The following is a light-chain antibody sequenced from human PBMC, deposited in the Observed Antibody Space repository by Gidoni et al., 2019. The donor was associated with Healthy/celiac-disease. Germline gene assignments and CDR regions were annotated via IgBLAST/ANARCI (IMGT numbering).Light chain of an antibody. Sequence: SYELTQPPSVSVSPGQTASITCSGDKLGDKYASWYQQKPGQSPVVVIYQDSRRPSGIPERFSGSNSGNTATLTISGTQAMDEADYYCQAWDSSMAVFGGGTKLTVL. V-gene: IGLV3-1*01. J-gene: IGLJ2*01. CDR1: KLGDKY. CDR2: QDS. CDR3: QAWDSSMAV.